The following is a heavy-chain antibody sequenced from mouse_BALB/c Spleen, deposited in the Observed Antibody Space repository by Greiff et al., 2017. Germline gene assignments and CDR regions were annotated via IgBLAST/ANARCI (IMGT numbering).Heavy chain of an antibody. CDR2: IYPGGGYT. CDR1: GYTFTNYW. CDR3: ASSPITTATSYCAMDY. V-gene: IGHV1-63*02. D-gene: IGHD1-2*01. Sequence: VQLQQSGAELVRPGTSVKISCKASGYTFTNYWLGWVKQRPGHGLEWIGDIYPGGGYTNYNEKFKGKATLTADTSSSTAYMQLSSLTSEDSAVYFCASSPITTATSYCAMDYWGQGTSVTVSS. J-gene: IGHJ4*01.